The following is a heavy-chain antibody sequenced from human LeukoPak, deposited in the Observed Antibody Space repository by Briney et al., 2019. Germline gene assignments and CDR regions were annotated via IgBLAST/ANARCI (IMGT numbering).Heavy chain of an antibody. V-gene: IGHV3-23*01. CDR1: GFTFSSYA. CDR2: ISGSGGST. J-gene: IGHJ4*02. Sequence: GGSLRLSCAASGFTFSSYAMSWVRQAPGKGLEWVSAISGSGGSTYYADSVKGRFTISRDNSKNTLYLQMNSLRAEDTAVYYCAKDGCAYYDFWSGYPQFDYWGQGTLVTVSS. CDR3: AKDGCAYYDFWSGYPQFDY. D-gene: IGHD3-3*01.